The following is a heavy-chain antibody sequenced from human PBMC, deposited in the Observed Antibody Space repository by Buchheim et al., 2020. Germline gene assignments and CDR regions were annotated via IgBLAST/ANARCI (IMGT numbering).Heavy chain of an antibody. Sequence: QVQLVESGGGVVQPGRSLRLSCAASGFTFSSYGMHWVRQAPGKGLEWVAVISYDGSNKYYADSVKGRFTISRDNSKNTLYLQMNSLRAEDTAVYYCAKAISTVTNFDYWGQGTL. CDR1: GFTFSSYG. J-gene: IGHJ4*02. CDR2: ISYDGSNK. V-gene: IGHV3-30*18. CDR3: AKAISTVTNFDY. D-gene: IGHD4-17*01.